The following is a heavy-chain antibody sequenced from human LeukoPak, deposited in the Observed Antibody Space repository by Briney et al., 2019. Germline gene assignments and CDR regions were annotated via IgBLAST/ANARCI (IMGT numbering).Heavy chain of an antibody. CDR2: ISYDGTNK. D-gene: IGHD3-16*02. Sequence: PGGSLRLSCAASGFTFSSYGMHWVRQAPGKGLEWVAVISYDGTNKYYVDSVKGRFTISRDNSKNSLYLQMNSLRAEDTAVYYCARGAYDYVWGSYRYFDYWGQGTLVTVSS. CDR3: ARGAYDYVWGSYRYFDY. J-gene: IGHJ4*02. V-gene: IGHV3-30*03. CDR1: GFTFSSYG.